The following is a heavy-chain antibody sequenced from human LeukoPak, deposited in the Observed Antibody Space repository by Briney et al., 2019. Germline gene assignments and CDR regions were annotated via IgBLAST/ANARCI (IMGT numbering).Heavy chain of an antibody. CDR1: GFTFSYYA. CDR2: INSGSGGT. D-gene: IGHD3-3*01. V-gene: IGHV3-23*01. J-gene: IGHJ4*02. CDR3: AKDRGRAIFGVVIIVWYFDF. Sequence: PGGSLRLSCAASGFTFSYYAMSWVRQAPGKGLEWVSTINSGSGGTYYADSVKGRFTISRDNSKNTLYLQMNSLRAEDTAMYYCAKDRGRAIFGVVIIVWYFDFWGQGTLVTVSS.